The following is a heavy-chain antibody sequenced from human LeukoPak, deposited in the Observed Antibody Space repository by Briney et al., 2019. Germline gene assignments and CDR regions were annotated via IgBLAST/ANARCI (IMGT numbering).Heavy chain of an antibody. CDR2: INHSGST. J-gene: IGHJ6*03. Sequence: SETLSLTCAVYGGSFSGYYWSWIRQPPGKGLEWIGEINHSGSTNYNPSLKSRVTISVDTSKNQFSLKLTSVTAADTAVYYCARTTEGGYTHDYFYYYYMDVWGKGTTVTISS. CDR1: GGSFSGYY. V-gene: IGHV4-34*01. CDR3: ARTTEGGYTHDYFYYYYMDV. D-gene: IGHD5-18*01.